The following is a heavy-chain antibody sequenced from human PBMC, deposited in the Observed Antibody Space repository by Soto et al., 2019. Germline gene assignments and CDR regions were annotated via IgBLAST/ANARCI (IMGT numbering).Heavy chain of an antibody. CDR3: AKGFYDSSGNHPHWFDP. CDR1: GFTFSSYG. Sequence: GGSLRLSCAASGFTFSSYGMHWVRQAPGKGLEWVAVIWYDGSNKYYADSVKGRFTISRDNSKNTLYLQMNSLRAEDTAVYYCAKGFYDSSGNHPHWFDPWGQGTLVTVSS. D-gene: IGHD3-22*01. V-gene: IGHV3-33*06. J-gene: IGHJ5*02. CDR2: IWYDGSNK.